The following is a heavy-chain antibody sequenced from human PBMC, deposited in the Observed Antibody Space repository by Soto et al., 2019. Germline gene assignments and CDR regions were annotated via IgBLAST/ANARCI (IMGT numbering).Heavy chain of an antibody. CDR2: ISTSNGDT. CDR1: GHTFINYN. D-gene: IGHD1-26*01. CDR3: ARDITGATGDY. J-gene: IGHJ4*02. Sequence: GPEVKEPGASVRVSCKASGHTFINYNIFWVRQAPGQGLEWMGWISTSNGDTSYAQNFQGRVTMTTDTSTSTAYVELRSLRYDDTAVYYCARDITGATGDYWGQGTLVTVSS. V-gene: IGHV1-18*01.